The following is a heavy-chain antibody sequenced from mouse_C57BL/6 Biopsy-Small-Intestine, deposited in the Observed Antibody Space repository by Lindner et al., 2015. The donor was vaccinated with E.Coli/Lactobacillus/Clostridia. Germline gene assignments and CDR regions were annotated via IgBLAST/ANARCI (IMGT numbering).Heavy chain of an antibody. V-gene: IGHV1S26*01. J-gene: IGHJ3*01. CDR3: ARGGTGGFQWLLSNAFDT. D-gene: IGHD2-2*01. CDR2: IIPISYTA. Sequence: SVKVSCKTSGDTLSRFAINWVRQAPGQGLEWMGGIIPISYTANYAQEFQGRVTIIADESTSTVYMELSSLRSEDTAVYFCARGGTGGFQWLLSNAFDTWGQGTMVTVSS. CDR1: GDTLSRFA.